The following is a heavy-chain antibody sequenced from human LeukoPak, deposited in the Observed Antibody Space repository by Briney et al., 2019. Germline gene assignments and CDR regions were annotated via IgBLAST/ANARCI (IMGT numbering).Heavy chain of an antibody. CDR3: ARDRTTMVQGVIY. V-gene: IGHV3-23*01. J-gene: IGHJ4*02. CDR2: ISGGGVST. Sequence: GGSLRLSCAASGFTFSSYGMSWVRQAPGKGLEWVSGISGGGVSTYYADSVKGRFTISRDNSKNTLYLQMNSLRAEDTAVYYCARDRTTMVQGVIYWGQGTLVTVSS. CDR1: GFTFSSYG. D-gene: IGHD3-10*01.